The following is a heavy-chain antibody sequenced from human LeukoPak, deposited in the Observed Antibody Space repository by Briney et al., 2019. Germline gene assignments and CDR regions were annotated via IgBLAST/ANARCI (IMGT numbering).Heavy chain of an antibody. CDR3: AKDNSGGGLGDSYFDY. D-gene: IGHD3-10*01. V-gene: IGHV3-9*03. J-gene: IGHJ4*02. Sequence: GGSLRLSCAASGFTFDDYAMHWVRRAPGKGLEWVSGINWNSGTIDYADSVKGRFTISRDNAKNSLYLQMNSLRPEDMALYYCAKDNSGGGLGDSYFDYWGQGTLVTVSS. CDR1: GFTFDDYA. CDR2: INWNSGTI.